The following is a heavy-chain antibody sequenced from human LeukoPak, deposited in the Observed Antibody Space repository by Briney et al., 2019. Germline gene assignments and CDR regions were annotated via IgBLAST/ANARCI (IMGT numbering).Heavy chain of an antibody. CDR1: GYSISSGYY. CDR3: AGSRDYGKKGAFDI. CDR2: IYHSGST. D-gene: IGHD4-17*01. Sequence: PSETLSLTCAVSGYSISSGYYWGWIRQPPGKGLEWIGSIYHSGSTYYNPSLKSRVTISVDTSKNQFSLKLSSVTAADTAVYYCAGSRDYGKKGAFDIWGQGTMVTVSS. V-gene: IGHV4-38-2*01. J-gene: IGHJ3*02.